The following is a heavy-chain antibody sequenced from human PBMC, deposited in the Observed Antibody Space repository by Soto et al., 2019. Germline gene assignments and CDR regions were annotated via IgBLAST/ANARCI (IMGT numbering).Heavy chain of an antibody. Sequence: GGSLRLSCAASGFTFSSYAMHWVRQAPGKGLEWVGFIWYDGSNTFYAESVKGRFTISRDNSKNTVYLQINDLRAEDTAVYYCARDFSMVIVVPGYWGQGTLVTVSS. CDR3: ARDFSMVIVVPGY. J-gene: IGHJ4*02. CDR2: IWYDGSNT. D-gene: IGHD5-12*01. CDR1: GFTFSSYA. V-gene: IGHV3-33*01.